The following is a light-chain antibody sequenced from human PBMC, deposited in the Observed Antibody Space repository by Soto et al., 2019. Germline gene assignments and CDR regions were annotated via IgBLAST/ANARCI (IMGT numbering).Light chain of an antibody. CDR2: GAS. J-gene: IGKJ4*01. CDR1: ESVSSNY. V-gene: IGKV3-20*01. CDR3: QQYGTSSLT. Sequence: ELVLTQSPGTLSLSPGERATLFCRASESVSSNYLAWYQQKPGQAPRILISGASIRATGIPDRFSGRGSGTDFTLTISRLEPEDVEVYYCQQYGTSSLTFGGGAKVEIK.